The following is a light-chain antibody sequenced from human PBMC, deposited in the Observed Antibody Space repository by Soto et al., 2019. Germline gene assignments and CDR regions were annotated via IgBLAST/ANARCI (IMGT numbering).Light chain of an antibody. Sequence: DTVLTQSPGTLSLSPGERATLSCRASQSVSSYLAWYQQKPGQAPRLLIYGASNRATGIPDRFSGSGSGTDFTLTISRLEPEDFAVYYCQQYGSSPTTFGQGTKVDIK. V-gene: IGKV3-20*01. J-gene: IGKJ1*01. CDR3: QQYGSSPTT. CDR2: GAS. CDR1: QSVSSY.